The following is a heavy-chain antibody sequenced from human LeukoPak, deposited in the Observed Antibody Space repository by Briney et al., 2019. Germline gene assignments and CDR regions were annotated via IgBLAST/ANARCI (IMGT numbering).Heavy chain of an antibody. V-gene: IGHV1-2*04. CDR2: INPNSGGT. Sequence: EASVKVSFKASGYTFTGYYMHWVRPAPGQGLAWMGWINPNSGGTNYAQKFQGWVTMTRDTSISTAYMELSRLRSDDTAVYYCARDSGSGWSRFDYWGQGTLVTVSS. J-gene: IGHJ4*02. CDR3: ARDSGSGWSRFDY. D-gene: IGHD6-19*01. CDR1: GYTFTGYY.